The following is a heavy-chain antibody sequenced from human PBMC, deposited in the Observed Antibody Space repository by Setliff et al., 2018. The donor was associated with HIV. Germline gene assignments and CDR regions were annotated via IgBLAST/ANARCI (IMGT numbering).Heavy chain of an antibody. CDR2: IIPIFDTA. D-gene: IGHD2-15*01. CDR1: GGTFSSYA. Sequence: SVKVSCKASGGTFSSYAISWVRQAPGQGLEWVGGIIPIFDTANYAQKFQGRVTMTRNTSISTAYMELSSLRSEDTAVYYCARVQRYCSGGSCLSDAFDIWGQGTMVTVSS. CDR3: ARVQRYCSGGSCLSDAFDI. J-gene: IGHJ3*02. V-gene: IGHV1-69*05.